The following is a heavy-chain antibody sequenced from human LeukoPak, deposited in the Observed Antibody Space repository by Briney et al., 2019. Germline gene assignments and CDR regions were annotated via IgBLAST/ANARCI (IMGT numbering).Heavy chain of an antibody. Sequence: GGSLRLSCAASGFTFSNAWMSWVRQAPGKGLEWVGRIKSKTDGGTTDYAAPVKGRFTISRDDSKNTLYLQMNSLKTEDTAVYYCTTELYYDILTGYYWIGYWGQGTLVTVSS. CDR1: GFTFSNAW. D-gene: IGHD3-9*01. J-gene: IGHJ4*02. CDR2: IKSKTDGGTT. CDR3: TTELYYDILTGYYWIGY. V-gene: IGHV3-15*01.